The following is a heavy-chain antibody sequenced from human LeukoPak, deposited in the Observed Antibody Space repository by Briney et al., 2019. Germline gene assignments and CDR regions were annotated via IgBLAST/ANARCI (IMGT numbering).Heavy chain of an antibody. Sequence: SETLSLTCAVSGGSFSGYYWSWIRQPPGKGLEWIGEINHSGSTNYNPSLKSRVTISVDTSKNQFSLKLSSVTAADTAVYYCARVGRDGYNWTFDYWGQGTLVTVSS. J-gene: IGHJ4*02. CDR3: ARVGRDGYNWTFDY. CDR2: INHSGST. V-gene: IGHV4-34*01. D-gene: IGHD5-24*01. CDR1: GGSFSGYY.